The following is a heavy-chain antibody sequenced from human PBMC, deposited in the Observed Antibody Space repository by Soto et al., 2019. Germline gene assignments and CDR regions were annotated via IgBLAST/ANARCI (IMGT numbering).Heavy chain of an antibody. V-gene: IGHV1-69*01. CDR2: IIPISGTA. D-gene: IGHD2-2*01. CDR3: ARSQGSSTSLEIYYYYYYGMDV. CDR1: GGTFSSYA. Sequence: QVQLVQSGAEVKKPGSSVKVSCKASGGTFSSYAISWVRQAPGQGLEWMGGIIPISGTANYEQKFQGRVTITADESTSTAYMELSSQRSEDTAVYYCARSQGSSTSLEIYYYYYYGMDVWGQGTTVTVSS. J-gene: IGHJ6*02.